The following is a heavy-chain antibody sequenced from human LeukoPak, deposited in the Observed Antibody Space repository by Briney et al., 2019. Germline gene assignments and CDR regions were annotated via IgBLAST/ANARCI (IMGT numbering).Heavy chain of an antibody. Sequence: GGSLRLSCAASGFTFSSYGMSWVRQAPGKGLEWVSAISGSGGSTYYADSVKGRFTISRDNSKNTLYLQMNSLRAEDTAVYYCAKVGGYSYGSLFDYWGQGTLVTVSS. V-gene: IGHV3-23*01. CDR3: AKVGGYSYGSLFDY. CDR1: GFTFSSYG. J-gene: IGHJ4*02. CDR2: ISGSGGST. D-gene: IGHD5-18*01.